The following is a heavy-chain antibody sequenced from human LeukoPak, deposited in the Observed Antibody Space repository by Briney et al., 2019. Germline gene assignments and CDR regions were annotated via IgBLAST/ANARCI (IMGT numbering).Heavy chain of an antibody. CDR1: GYSISSGYY. J-gene: IGHJ4*02. V-gene: IGHV4-38-2*02. Sequence: PSETLSLTCTVSGYSISSGYYWGWIRQPPGKGLVWIGNIYPTGSTYYNPSLKSRVTISVDTSKNQFSLKLSSVTAADTAVYYCARLPTITFFDYWGQGTLVTVSS. CDR3: ARLPTITFFDY. CDR2: IYPTGST. D-gene: IGHD5-12*01.